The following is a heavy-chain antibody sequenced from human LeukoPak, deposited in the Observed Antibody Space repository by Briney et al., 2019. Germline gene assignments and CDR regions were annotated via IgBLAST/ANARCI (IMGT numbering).Heavy chain of an antibody. Sequence: PGGSLRLSCAASGFTFSSYAMSWVRQAPGKGLEWVSAISGSGGSTYYADSVKGRFTISRDNSKNTLYLQMNSLRAEDTAVYYCAKTGRGYSGYDAYYFDYWGQGTLVTVSS. V-gene: IGHV3-23*01. CDR3: AKTGRGYSGYDAYYFDY. CDR1: GFTFSSYA. CDR2: ISGSGGST. D-gene: IGHD5-12*01. J-gene: IGHJ4*02.